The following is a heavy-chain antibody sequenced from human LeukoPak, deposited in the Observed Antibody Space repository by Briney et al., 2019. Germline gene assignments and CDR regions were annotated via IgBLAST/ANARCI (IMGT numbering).Heavy chain of an antibody. CDR2: INPSGGST. CDR3: ARDGRAYCGGDYYSDI. D-gene: IGHD2-21*02. J-gene: IGHJ3*02. V-gene: IGHV1-46*01. Sequence: GASVKVSCKASGYTFTSYYMHWVRQAPGQGLEWMGIINPSGGSTSYAQKFQGRVTMTRDTSTSTVYMELSSLRSEDTAVYYCARDGRAYCGGDYYSDIWSQGTMVTVSS. CDR1: GYTFTSYY.